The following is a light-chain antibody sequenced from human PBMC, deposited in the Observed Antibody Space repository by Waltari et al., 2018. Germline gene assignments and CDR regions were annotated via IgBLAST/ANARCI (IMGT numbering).Light chain of an antibody. Sequence: NFVLTKPHSVSESPGKTVTISCTRSSGSIVSNYVQWYQQRPGSAPTTVIYQDTQRPSGVPDRFSGAVDRSSNSASLTISGLQTEDAADYYCQSSDINHHGVFGGGTKLTVL. CDR2: QDT. J-gene: IGLJ3*02. CDR1: SGSIVSNY. CDR3: QSSDINHHGV. V-gene: IGLV6-57*03.